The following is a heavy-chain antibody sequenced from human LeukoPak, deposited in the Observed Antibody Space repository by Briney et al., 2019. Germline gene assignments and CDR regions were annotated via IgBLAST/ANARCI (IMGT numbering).Heavy chain of an antibody. CDR2: IIPILGIA. J-gene: IGHJ4*02. CDR3: ARVGGMVVTANFFDY. D-gene: IGHD2-21*02. CDR1: GGTFSSYA. Sequence: SVKVSCKASGGTFSSYAISWVRQAPGQGLEWMGRIIPILGIANYAQKFQGRVTITADKSTSTAYMELSSLRSEDTAVYYCARVGGMVVTANFFDYWGQGTLVTVSS. V-gene: IGHV1-69*04.